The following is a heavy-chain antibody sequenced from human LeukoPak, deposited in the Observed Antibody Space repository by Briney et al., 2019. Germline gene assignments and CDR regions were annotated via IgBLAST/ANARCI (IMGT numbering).Heavy chain of an antibody. V-gene: IGHV4-4*09. J-gene: IGHJ4*02. D-gene: IGHD1-26*01. CDR1: GASISNYY. Sequence: PSETPSLTCTVSGASISNYYWSWIRQTPEKGLEWMRHIHSSGGSSYYPSLKSRLTLSIDTSRNQLSLKLPSVTAADTAVYFCARLGSYHDFWGQGALVTVSS. CDR3: ARLGSYHDF. CDR2: IHSSGGS.